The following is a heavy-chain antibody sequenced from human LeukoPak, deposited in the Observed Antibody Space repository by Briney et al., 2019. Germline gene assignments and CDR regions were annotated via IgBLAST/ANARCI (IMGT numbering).Heavy chain of an antibody. CDR1: GFTFSSYW. V-gene: IGHV3-74*01. CDR2: ITSDGSSR. CDR3: AKGPYGLGIYYGMDV. J-gene: IGHJ6*02. D-gene: IGHD3-10*01. Sequence: GGSLRLSCAASGFTFSSYWMHWVRQAPGKGLVWVSRITSDGSSRNYADSVKGRFTVSRDNSENTLYLQMNSLRAEDTAVYYCAKGPYGLGIYYGMDVWGQGTTVTV.